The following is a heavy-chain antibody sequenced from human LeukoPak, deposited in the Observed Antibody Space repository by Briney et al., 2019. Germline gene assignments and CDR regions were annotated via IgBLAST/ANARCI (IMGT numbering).Heavy chain of an antibody. CDR3: ARDLRRVVPAARYFDY. Sequence: PGGSLRLSCAASGFTFSSYAMSWVRQAPGKGLEWVSAISGSGGSTYYADSVKGRFTISRDNAKNSLYLQMNSLRAEDTAVYYCARDLRRVVPAARYFDYWGQGTLVTVSS. J-gene: IGHJ4*02. CDR2: ISGSGGST. D-gene: IGHD2-2*01. CDR1: GFTFSSYA. V-gene: IGHV3-23*01.